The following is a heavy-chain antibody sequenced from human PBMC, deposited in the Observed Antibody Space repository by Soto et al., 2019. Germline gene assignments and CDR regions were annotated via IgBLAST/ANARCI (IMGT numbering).Heavy chain of an antibody. CDR2: ISSSSSYI. CDR1: GFTFSSYS. D-gene: IGHD4-17*01. Sequence: EVQLVESGGGLVKPGGSLRLSCAASGFTFSSYSMNWVRQAPGKGLEWVSSISSSSSYIYYADSVRGRFTISRDNAKNSLYLQRNSLRAEGTAVYYCAGETGGDYFWFDPWGQGTLVTVSS. J-gene: IGHJ5*02. V-gene: IGHV3-21*01. CDR3: AGETGGDYFWFDP.